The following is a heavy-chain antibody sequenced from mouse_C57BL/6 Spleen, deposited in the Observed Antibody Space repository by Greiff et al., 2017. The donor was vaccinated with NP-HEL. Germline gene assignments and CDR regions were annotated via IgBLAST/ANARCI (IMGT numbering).Heavy chain of an antibody. CDR1: GYTFTSYG. CDR2: IYPRSGNT. V-gene: IGHV1-81*01. Sequence: QVQLKESGAELARPGASVKLSCKASGYTFTSYGISWVKQRTGQGLEWIGEIYPRSGNTYYNEKFKGKATLTADKSYSTAYMELRSLTSEDSAVYFCGPIYYDYDGGYFDYWGQGTTLTVSS. D-gene: IGHD2-4*01. CDR3: GPIYYDYDGGYFDY. J-gene: IGHJ2*01.